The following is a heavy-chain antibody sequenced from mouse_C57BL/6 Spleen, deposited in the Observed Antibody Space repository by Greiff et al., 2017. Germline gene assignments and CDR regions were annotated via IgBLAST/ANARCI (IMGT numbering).Heavy chain of an antibody. V-gene: IGHV1-9*01. D-gene: IGHD3-2*02. CDR2: LFPGSGST. J-gene: IGHJ3*01. CDR1: GYTFTGYS. CDR3: AREGDSSGPWFAY. Sequence: QVQLQQSGAELMKPGASVKLSCKATGYTFTGYSIEWVKPRPGHGLEWIGELFPGSGSTNYNEKFKGKATFTAGTSSNTAYMQLSSLTTGDSANYYCAREGDSSGPWFAYWGQGTLVTVSA.